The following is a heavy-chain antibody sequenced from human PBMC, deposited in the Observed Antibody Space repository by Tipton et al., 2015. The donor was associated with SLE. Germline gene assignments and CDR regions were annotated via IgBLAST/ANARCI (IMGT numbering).Heavy chain of an antibody. D-gene: IGHD2-15*01. V-gene: IGHV1-2*02. CDR3: ARITGPYSHFDH. J-gene: IGHJ4*02. CDR2: IAPPSGGT. CDR1: GYTFSNHD. Sequence: QLVQSGAEVKKPGASVKVSCKASGYTFSNHDINWVRQATGQGLEWMGWIAPPSGGTKYAAKFEGRVTMTRDTSITTAYMEVTSLRSDDTAVYYCARITGPYSHFDHWGQGTLVTVSS.